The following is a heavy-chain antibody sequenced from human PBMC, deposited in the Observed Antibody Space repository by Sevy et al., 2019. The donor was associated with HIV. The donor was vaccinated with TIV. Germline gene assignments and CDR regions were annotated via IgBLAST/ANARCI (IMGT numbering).Heavy chain of an antibody. V-gene: IGHV4-59*12. CDR2: IYYSGST. CDR1: GDSISNYF. CDR3: ARESIGAVGDFDY. J-gene: IGHJ4*02. Sequence: SETLSLTCTVSGDSISNYFWSWIRQPPGKGLEWIGYIYYSGSTNYNPSLKSRVTISVDTSKNHFSLKLGSVTAADTAVYYCARESIGAVGDFDYWGQGTLVTVSS. D-gene: IGHD6-13*01.